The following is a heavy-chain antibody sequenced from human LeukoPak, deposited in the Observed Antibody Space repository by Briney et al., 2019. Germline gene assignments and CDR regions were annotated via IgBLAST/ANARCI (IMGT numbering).Heavy chain of an antibody. V-gene: IGHV4-39*07. CDR2: IYYSGST. J-gene: IGHJ4*02. CDR1: GGSISSSSYY. Sequence: SETLSLTCTVSGGSISSSSYYWGCIRQPPGKGLEWIGNIYYSGSTYYNPSLKSRVTISVDTSRNQFSLKLSSVTAADTAVYYCARVGVGTTFGRLPVDFWGQGTLVTVSS. CDR3: ARVGVGTTFGRLPVDF. D-gene: IGHD1-26*01.